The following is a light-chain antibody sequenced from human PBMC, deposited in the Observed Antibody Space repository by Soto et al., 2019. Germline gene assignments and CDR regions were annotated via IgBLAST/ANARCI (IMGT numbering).Light chain of an antibody. Sequence: QLVLTQPPSASASLGASVKLTCTLSSGHSSYAIAWHQQQPEKGPRYLMKLNSDGSHSKGDGIPDRFSGSSSGAERYLTISSLQYEDEAYYYCQTWGTGIQVFGTGTKLTVL. J-gene: IGLJ1*01. CDR3: QTWGTGIQV. CDR2: LNSDGSH. V-gene: IGLV4-69*01. CDR1: SGHSSYA.